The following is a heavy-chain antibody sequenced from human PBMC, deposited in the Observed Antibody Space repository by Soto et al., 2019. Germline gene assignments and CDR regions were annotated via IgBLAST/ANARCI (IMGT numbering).Heavy chain of an antibody. J-gene: IGHJ4*02. CDR3: SKDRLAGGFDY. D-gene: IGHD3-16*01. CDR1: GFTFSSYG. Sequence: PGGSLRLSCAASGFTFSSYGMHWVRQAPDKGLEWVAVISYDGSNKYYTDSVKGRLTISRDNSKNTVYLQMNSLRADDTAVYYCSKDRLAGGFDYWGQGTLVTVSS. V-gene: IGHV3-30*18. CDR2: ISYDGSNK.